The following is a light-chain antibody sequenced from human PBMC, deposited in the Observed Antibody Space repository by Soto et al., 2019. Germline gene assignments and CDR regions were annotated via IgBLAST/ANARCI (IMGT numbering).Light chain of an antibody. V-gene: IGLV2-18*02. Sequence: QSVLTQPPSVSGSPGQSVTISCTGTSSYVGYYNRVSWYQQPPGTAPKLMIYEVTNRPSGVPDRFSASKSGNTASLTISGLQAEDEADYYCSSLTTSSTYVFGTGTKVTVL. CDR2: EVT. CDR3: SSLTTSSTYV. CDR1: SSYVGYYNR. J-gene: IGLJ1*01.